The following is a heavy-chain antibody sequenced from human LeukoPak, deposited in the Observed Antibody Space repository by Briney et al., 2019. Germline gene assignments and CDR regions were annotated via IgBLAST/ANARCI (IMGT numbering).Heavy chain of an antibody. D-gene: IGHD3-22*01. Sequence: GGSLRLSSAASGFTFSGSAMHWVRQASGKGLEWVGRIRSKANSYATAYAASVKGRFTISRDDSKNTAYLQMNSLKTEDTDVYYCTRLGTYDSSGSHPSFDYWGQGTLVTVSS. J-gene: IGHJ4*02. V-gene: IGHV3-73*01. CDR3: TRLGTYDSSGSHPSFDY. CDR1: GFTFSGSA. CDR2: IRSKANSYAT.